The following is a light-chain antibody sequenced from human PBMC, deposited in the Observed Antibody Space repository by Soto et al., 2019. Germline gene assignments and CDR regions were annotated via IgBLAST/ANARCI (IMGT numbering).Light chain of an antibody. J-gene: IGLJ1*01. Sequence: QSVLTQPRSVSESPGQSVTISCAGTSSDVGVDNYVTWYQQNPGKAPKIMSYDVSKRPSGVPDRFSGSKSDNTASLTISGLQGEDEADYFSCSYAGSYTFVFGIGTKVTVL. V-gene: IGLV2-11*01. CDR2: DVS. CDR3: CSYAGSYTFV. CDR1: SSDVGVDNY.